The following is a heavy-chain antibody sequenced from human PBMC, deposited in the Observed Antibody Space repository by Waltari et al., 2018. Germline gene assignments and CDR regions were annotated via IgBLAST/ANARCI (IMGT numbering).Heavy chain of an antibody. J-gene: IGHJ6*03. D-gene: IGHD3-10*01. CDR1: GGSISSYY. CDR3: ARVAYYYGSGSYYKRSRYYYMDV. CDR2: IYYSGST. Sequence: QVQLQESGPGLVKPSETLSLTCTVSGGSISSYYWSWIRQPPGKGLGGIGYIYYSGSTNYNPSLKSRVTISVDTSKNQFSLKLSSVTAADTAVYYCARVAYYYGSGSYYKRSRYYYMDVWGKGTTVTVSS. V-gene: IGHV4-59*01.